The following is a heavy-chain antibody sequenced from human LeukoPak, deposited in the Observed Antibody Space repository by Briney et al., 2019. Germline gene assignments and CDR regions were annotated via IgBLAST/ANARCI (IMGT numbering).Heavy chain of an antibody. CDR3: ARGANGTSPYYYYYYYMDV. CDR1: GYTFTSNG. D-gene: IGHD4/OR15-4a*01. J-gene: IGHJ6*03. CDR2: INPNSGGT. V-gene: IGHV1-2*02. Sequence: ASVKVSCKASGYTFTSNGISWVRQAPGQGLEWMGWINPNSGGTNYAQKFQGRVTMTRDTSISTAYMELSRLRSDDTAVYYCARGANGTSPYYYYYYYMDVWGKGTTVTISS.